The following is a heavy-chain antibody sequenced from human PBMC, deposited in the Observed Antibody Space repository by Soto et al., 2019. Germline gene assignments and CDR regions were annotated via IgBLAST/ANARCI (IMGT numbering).Heavy chain of an antibody. V-gene: IGHV3-23*01. CDR3: AKDARMVRGVIIPTYDYFDY. J-gene: IGHJ4*02. CDR1: GFTFSSYA. CDR2: ISGSGGST. D-gene: IGHD3-10*01. Sequence: GESLKISCAASGFTFSSYAMSWVRQAPGKGLEWVSAISGSGGSTYYADSVKGRFTISRDNSKNTLYLQMNSLRAEDTAVYYCAKDARMVRGVIIPTYDYFDYWGQGTLVTVSS.